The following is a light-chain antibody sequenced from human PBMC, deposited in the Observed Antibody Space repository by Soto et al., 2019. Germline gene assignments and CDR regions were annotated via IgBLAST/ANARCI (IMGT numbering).Light chain of an antibody. V-gene: IGKV1-39*01. Sequence: DIQMTQSASSLSASVGDRVTITFRASQSIASRLNWYQQKPGSAPKLLIYGASTLESGVPSRFSGSGSEIDFTLTVSSLQVEDFATYYCQQTDTIPRTFGQGTKVDIK. CDR2: GAS. CDR1: QSIASR. J-gene: IGKJ1*01. CDR3: QQTDTIPRT.